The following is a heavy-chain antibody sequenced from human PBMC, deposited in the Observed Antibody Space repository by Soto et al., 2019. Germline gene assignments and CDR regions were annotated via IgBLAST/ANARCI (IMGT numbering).Heavy chain of an antibody. D-gene: IGHD4-4*01. Sequence: GGSLRLSCAASGFTFSSYSMNWVRQAPGKGLEWVSSISSSSSYIYYADSVKGRFTISRGNAKNSLYLQMNSLRAEDTAVYYCARAIHLFYSNYVKVGMDVWGQGTTVTVSS. CDR2: ISSSSSYI. J-gene: IGHJ6*02. CDR1: GFTFSSYS. CDR3: ARAIHLFYSNYVKVGMDV. V-gene: IGHV3-21*01.